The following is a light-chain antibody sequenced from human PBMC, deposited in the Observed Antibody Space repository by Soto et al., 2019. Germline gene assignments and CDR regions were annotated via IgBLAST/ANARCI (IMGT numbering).Light chain of an antibody. J-gene: IGKJ1*01. V-gene: IGKV3-15*01. CDR3: HQYNNWLRT. CDR2: SAS. Sequence: EIVMTQSPATLSVSLGERATLSCRASQSVDSNLAWYQQKPGQAPRLLMYSASTLDTGIPARFSGTGSGTEFTLTISSLQSEDFAVYYCHQYNNWLRTFGEGTKVEMK. CDR1: QSVDSN.